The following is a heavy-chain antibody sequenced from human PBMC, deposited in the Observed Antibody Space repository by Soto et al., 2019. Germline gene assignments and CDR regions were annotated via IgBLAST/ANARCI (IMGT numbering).Heavy chain of an antibody. Sequence: SPTLSLPCAICGDSVCSNTAAWNWIRSSPSRGLEWLGRTYYRSNWRHDYAVSVKSRITVNPDTSKNHFSLQLNSVTPDDTAVYYCARGVAGSGFDLWGQGTLVTVSS. CDR2: TYYRSNWRH. D-gene: IGHD6-19*01. J-gene: IGHJ4*02. CDR1: GDSVCSNTAA. CDR3: ARGVAGSGFDL. V-gene: IGHV6-1*01.